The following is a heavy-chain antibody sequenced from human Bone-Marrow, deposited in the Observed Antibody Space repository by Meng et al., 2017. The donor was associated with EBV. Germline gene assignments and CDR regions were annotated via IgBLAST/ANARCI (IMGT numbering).Heavy chain of an antibody. J-gene: IGHJ4*02. Sequence: QLQRQELGPGLVKPSGPRHLTCTVSGGSISSSSYYWGWIRQPPGKGLEWIGSIYYSGSTYYNPSLKSRVTISVDTSKNQFSLKLSSVTAADTAVYYCAREAGDRDYWGQGTLVTVSS. CDR1: GGSISSSSYY. D-gene: IGHD4-17*01. CDR3: AREAGDRDY. V-gene: IGHV4-39*07. CDR2: IYYSGST.